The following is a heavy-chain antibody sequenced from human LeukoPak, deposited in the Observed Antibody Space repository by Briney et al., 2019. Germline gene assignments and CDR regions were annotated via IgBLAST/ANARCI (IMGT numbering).Heavy chain of an antibody. D-gene: IGHD1-20*01. Sequence: GGSLRLSCAASGLTFSNYMMHWARQAPGKGLVWVSRIKSDGITITYADSVKGRFTISRDNAKNTLYLQMNSLRAEDTAVYYCLRDLNWSLDQWGQGTLVTVSS. CDR3: LRDLNWSLDQ. CDR2: IKSDGITI. V-gene: IGHV3-74*01. J-gene: IGHJ4*02. CDR1: GLTFSNYM.